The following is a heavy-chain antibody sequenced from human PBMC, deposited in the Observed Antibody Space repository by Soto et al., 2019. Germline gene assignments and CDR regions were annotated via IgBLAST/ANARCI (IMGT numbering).Heavy chain of an antibody. J-gene: IGHJ6*02. CDR2: INHSGST. CDR1: GGSFSGYY. Sequence: PSETLSLTCAVHGGSFSGYYWGWVRQPPGKGPEWIVEINHSGSTNYNPSLKSRVTISVDTSKNQFSLKLSSVTAADTAVYYCARVEPVAVAGTWIYYYYGMDVWGQGTTVTVSS. CDR3: ARVEPVAVAGTWIYYYYGMDV. D-gene: IGHD6-19*01. V-gene: IGHV4-34*01.